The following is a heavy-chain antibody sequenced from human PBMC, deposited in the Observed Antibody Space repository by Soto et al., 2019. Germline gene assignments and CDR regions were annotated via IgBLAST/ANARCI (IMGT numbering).Heavy chain of an antibody. V-gene: IGHV3-30-3*01. CDR1: GFTFSSYA. CDR3: ATDQGRSFDY. J-gene: IGHJ4*02. Sequence: QVQLVESGGGVVQPGRSLRLSCEASGFTFSSYAMHWVRQAPGKGLEWVALISYDGVNKYYADSVKDRFTISGDNSKNTLFLQANSLRVDDTAVYYCATDQGRSFDYWGQGALVTVSS. CDR2: ISYDGVNK.